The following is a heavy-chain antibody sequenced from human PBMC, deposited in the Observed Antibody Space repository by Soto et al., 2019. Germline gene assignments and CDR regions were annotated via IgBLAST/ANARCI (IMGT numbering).Heavy chain of an antibody. Sequence: QVQLVQSGAEVKKPGASVKVSCKASGYTFTSYAMHWVRQAPGQRLEWMGWINAGNGNTKYSQKFQGRVTITRDTSASTAYMELSSLRSEDTAVYYCARDSLDDFWSVPWFDPWGQGTLVTVSS. CDR2: INAGNGNT. D-gene: IGHD3-3*01. CDR1: GYTFTSYA. CDR3: ARDSLDDFWSVPWFDP. J-gene: IGHJ5*02. V-gene: IGHV1-3*01.